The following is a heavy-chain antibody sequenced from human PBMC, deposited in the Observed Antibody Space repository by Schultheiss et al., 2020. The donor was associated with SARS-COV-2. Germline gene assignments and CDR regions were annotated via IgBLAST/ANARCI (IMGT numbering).Heavy chain of an antibody. CDR2: IYTSGST. D-gene: IGHD3-22*01. CDR3: ARDRDYYE. V-gene: IGHV4-4*07. J-gene: IGHJ4*02. CDR1: GGSISSYY. Sequence: SETLSLTCTVSGGSISSYYWSWIRQPAGKGLEWIGRIYTSGSTNYNPSLKSRLSISVDTSKNQFSLKVSSVTAADTAVYYCARDRDYYEWGQGTLVTVSS.